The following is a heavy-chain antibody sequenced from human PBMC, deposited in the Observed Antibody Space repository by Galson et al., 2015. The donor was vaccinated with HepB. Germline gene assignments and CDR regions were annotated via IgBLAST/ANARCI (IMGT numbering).Heavy chain of an antibody. CDR1: GYTFTGYY. CDR2: INTNTGNP. CDR3: ARYYDSSGVYAFDI. V-gene: IGHV7-4-1*02. D-gene: IGHD3-22*01. Sequence: SVKVSCKASGYTFTGYYMHWVRQAPGQGLEWMGWINTNTGNPTYAQGFTGRFVFSLDTSVSTAYLQISSLKAEDTAVYYCARYYDSSGVYAFDIWGQGTMVTVSS. J-gene: IGHJ3*02.